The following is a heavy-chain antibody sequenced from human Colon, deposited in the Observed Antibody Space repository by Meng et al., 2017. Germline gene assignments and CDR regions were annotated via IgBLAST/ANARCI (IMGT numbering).Heavy chain of an antibody. Sequence: GGSLRLSCAASGFTVSSNYMSWVRQAPGKGLEWVALIDGGDKTYYADSVKGRFTISRDNVKSTVFLQMNSLRVEDTATYYCARSRSYADLSNWGQGTPVTVSS. D-gene: IGHD4-17*01. V-gene: IGHV3-53*05. CDR3: ARSRSYADLSN. J-gene: IGHJ4*02. CDR2: IDGGDKT. CDR1: GFTVSSNY.